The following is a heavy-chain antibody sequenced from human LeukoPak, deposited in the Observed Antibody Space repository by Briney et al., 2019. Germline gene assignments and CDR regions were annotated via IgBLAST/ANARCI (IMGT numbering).Heavy chain of an antibody. CDR2: ISYDGSNK. J-gene: IGHJ6*03. D-gene: IGHD3-22*01. CDR3: ARDGTYDSSGYSAMDV. V-gene: IGHV3-30*01. Sequence: GGSLRLSCAASGFTFSSYAMHWVRQAPGKGLEWGAVISYDGSNKYYADSVKGRFTISRDNSKNTLYLQMNSLRAEDTAVYYCARDGTYDSSGYSAMDVWGKGTTVTVSS. CDR1: GFTFSSYA.